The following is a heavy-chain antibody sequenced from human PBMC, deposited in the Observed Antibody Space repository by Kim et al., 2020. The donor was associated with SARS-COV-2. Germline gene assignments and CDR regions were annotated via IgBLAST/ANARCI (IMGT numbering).Heavy chain of an antibody. J-gene: IGHJ6*03. V-gene: IGHV4-59*08. CDR3: ARGPAASYYYYMDV. CDR1: GGSISSYY. Sequence: SETLSLTCTVSGGSISSYYWSWIRQPPGKGLEWIGYIYYSGSTNYNPSLKSRVTISVDTSKNQFSLKLSSVTAADTAVYYCARGPAASYYYYMDVWGKGT. CDR2: IYYSGST. D-gene: IGHD2-2*01.